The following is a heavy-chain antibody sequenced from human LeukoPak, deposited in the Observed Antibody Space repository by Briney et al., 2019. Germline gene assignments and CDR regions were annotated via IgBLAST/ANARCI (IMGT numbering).Heavy chain of an antibody. V-gene: IGHV1-18*04. Sequence: ASVKVSCKASGYTFTSYGMSWVRQVPGQGLEWMGWISAYNGNTNYAQKLQGRVTMTTDTSTSTAYMELRSLRSDDTAVYYCARDHSITMVRGVIITSSPPLGYWGQGTLVTVSS. CDR1: GYTFTSYG. D-gene: IGHD3-10*01. CDR2: ISAYNGNT. J-gene: IGHJ4*02. CDR3: ARDHSITMVRGVIITSSPPLGY.